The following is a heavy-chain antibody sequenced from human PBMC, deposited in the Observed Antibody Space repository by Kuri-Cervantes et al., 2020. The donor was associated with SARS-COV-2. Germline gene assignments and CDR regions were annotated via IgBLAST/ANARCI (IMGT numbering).Heavy chain of an antibody. CDR1: GFTFSSYA. CDR3: APGVRDFDS. J-gene: IGHJ4*02. V-gene: IGHV3-30-3*01. Sequence: GESLKISCAASGFTFSSYAMHWVRQAPGKGLEWVAAISYDGSNKYYADSVKGRFTISRDNSKNTLYLQMNSLGAEDTAVYYCAPGVRDFDSWGQGTLVTVSS. D-gene: IGHD2-8*01. CDR2: ISYDGSNK.